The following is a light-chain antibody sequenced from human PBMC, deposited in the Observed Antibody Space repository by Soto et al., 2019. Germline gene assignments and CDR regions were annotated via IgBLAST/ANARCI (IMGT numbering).Light chain of an antibody. Sequence: DIRMTQSPSTLSASLGDRVTISCRASRNIDSWLAWYQQRPGGIPQLLIYSASNLQNGVPSRFSGIGSGTDFTLTINGLQPDDFATYYCQEFHSSSRTFGQGTRVDMK. CDR2: SAS. CDR1: RNIDSW. J-gene: IGKJ1*01. CDR3: QEFHSSSRT. V-gene: IGKV1-5*03.